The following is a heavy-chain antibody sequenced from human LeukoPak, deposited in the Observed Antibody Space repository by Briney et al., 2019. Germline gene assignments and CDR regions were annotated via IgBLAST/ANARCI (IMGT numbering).Heavy chain of an antibody. D-gene: IGHD6-19*01. Sequence: GGSLRLSCAASGFTFSNFGMNWVRQAPGKGLEWVANIKQDGSEKYYVDSVKGRFTISRDNAKNSLYLQMNSLRAEDTAVYYCARERHSSGCFDYWGQGTLVTVSS. CDR1: GFTFSNFG. J-gene: IGHJ4*02. CDR2: IKQDGSEK. CDR3: ARERHSSGCFDY. V-gene: IGHV3-7*04.